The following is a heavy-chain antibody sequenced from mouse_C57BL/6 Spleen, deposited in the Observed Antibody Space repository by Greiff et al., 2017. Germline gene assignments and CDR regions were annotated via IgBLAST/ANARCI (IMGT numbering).Heavy chain of an antibody. V-gene: IGHV5-17*01. D-gene: IGHD2-3*01. CDR3: ARPDGYCSYYFDY. CDR1: GFTFSDYG. J-gene: IGHJ2*01. CDR2: ISSGSSTI. Sequence: EVKLMESGGGLVKPGGSLKLSCAASGFTFSDYGMHWVRQAPEKGLEWVAYISSGSSTIYYADTVKGRFTISRDNAKNTLFLQMTSLRSEDTAMYYCARPDGYCSYYFDYWGQGTTLTVSS.